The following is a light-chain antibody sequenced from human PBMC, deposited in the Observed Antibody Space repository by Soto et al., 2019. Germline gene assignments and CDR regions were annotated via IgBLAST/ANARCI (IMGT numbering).Light chain of an antibody. J-gene: IGLJ2*01. V-gene: IGLV1-44*01. CDR2: SNN. CDR1: SSNIGSTT. CDR3: AAWDDSLHGPV. Sequence: QSVLPQPPSASGTPGQRVTISCSGSSSNIGSTTVNWYQQITGTATKLLIYSNNQRPSGVPDRFSGSKSGTSAYRVISGLQSEDEAGDYCAAWDDSLHGPVFGGGTKLTVL.